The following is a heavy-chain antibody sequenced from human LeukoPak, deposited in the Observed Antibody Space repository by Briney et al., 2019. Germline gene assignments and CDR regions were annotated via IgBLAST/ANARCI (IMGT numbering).Heavy chain of an antibody. J-gene: IGHJ4*02. CDR2: ISGSGGST. D-gene: IGHD2-2*01. CDR1: GFTFSSYA. V-gene: IGHV3-23*01. CDR3: AKVVVVVPAYFDY. Sequence: PGGSLRLSCAASGFTFSSYAMSWVRQAPGKGLEWVSAISGSGGSTYYADSVKGRFTISRDNSKNTLYQQMNSLRAEDTAVYYCAKVVVVVPAYFDYWGQGTLVTVSS.